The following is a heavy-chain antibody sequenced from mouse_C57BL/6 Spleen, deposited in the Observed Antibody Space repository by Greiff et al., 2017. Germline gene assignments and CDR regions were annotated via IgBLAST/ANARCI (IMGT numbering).Heavy chain of an antibody. D-gene: IGHD2-4*01. CDR3: ARSPNYDYDVDAY. Sequence: QVQLQQPGAELVRPGSSVKLSCKASGYTFTSYWMDWVKQRPGQGLEWIGNIYPSDSETHYNQKFKDKATLTVDKSSSKAYMQLSSLTSEDSAVYYCARSPNYDYDVDAYWGQGTSVTVSS. CDR1: GYTFTSYW. CDR2: IYPSDSET. J-gene: IGHJ4*01. V-gene: IGHV1-61*01.